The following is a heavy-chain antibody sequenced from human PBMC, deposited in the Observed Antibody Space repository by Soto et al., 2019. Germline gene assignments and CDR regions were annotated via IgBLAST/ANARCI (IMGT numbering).Heavy chain of an antibody. CDR3: ARDIRADYGDYDAFDI. Sequence: PSETLSLTCTVSDGSISSGCYYWSWIRQHPGKGLEWIGYIYYSGSTYYNPSLKSRVTISVDTSKNQFSLKLSSVTAADTAVYYCARDIRADYGDYDAFDIWGQGTMVTVSS. V-gene: IGHV4-31*03. D-gene: IGHD4-17*01. CDR1: DGSISSGCYY. J-gene: IGHJ3*02. CDR2: IYYSGST.